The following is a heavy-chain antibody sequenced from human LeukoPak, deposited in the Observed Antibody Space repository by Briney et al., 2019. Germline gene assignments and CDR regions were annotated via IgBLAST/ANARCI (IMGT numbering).Heavy chain of an antibody. D-gene: IGHD4-11*01. CDR1: GYTFTSYG. CDR2: ISAYNGNT. Sequence: ASVKVSCKASGYTFTSYGISWVRQAPGQGLEWMGWISAYNGNTNYAQKLQGRVTMTTDTSTSTAYMELRSLRSDDTAVYYCARVSRPWVTTASFDYWGQGTLVTVSS. CDR3: ARVSRPWVTTASFDY. J-gene: IGHJ4*02. V-gene: IGHV1-18*01.